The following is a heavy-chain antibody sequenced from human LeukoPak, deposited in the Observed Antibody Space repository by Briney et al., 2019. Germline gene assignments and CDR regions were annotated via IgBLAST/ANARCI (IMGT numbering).Heavy chain of an antibody. CDR1: GFTFSSYA. D-gene: IGHD3-9*01. CDR3: ARARLPLRAYYDILTGYYSLDY. V-gene: IGHV3-30-3*01. Sequence: GGSLRLSCAASGFTFSSYAMHWVRQAPGKGLEWVAVISYDGSNKYYADSVKGRFTISRDNSKNTLYLQMNSLRAEDTAVYYCARARLPLRAYYDILTGYYSLDYWGQGTLVTVSS. CDR2: ISYDGSNK. J-gene: IGHJ4*02.